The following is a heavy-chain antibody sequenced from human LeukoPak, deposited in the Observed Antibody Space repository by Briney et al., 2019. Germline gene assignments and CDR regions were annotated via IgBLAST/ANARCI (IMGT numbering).Heavy chain of an antibody. D-gene: IGHD6-19*01. J-gene: IGHJ4*02. CDR2: ISSSSSTI. CDR1: GFTFSSYS. CDR3: ARDSKWLVRQAFDN. Sequence: GGSLRLSCAASGFTFSSYSMSWVRQAPGKGLGWVSYISSSSSTIYYADSVKGRFTISRDNAKNSLYLQMNSLRAEDTAVYYCARDSKWLVRQAFDNRGQGTLVTVSS. V-gene: IGHV3-48*01.